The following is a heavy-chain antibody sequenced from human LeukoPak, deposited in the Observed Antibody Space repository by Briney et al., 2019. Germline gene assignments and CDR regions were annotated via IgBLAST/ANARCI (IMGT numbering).Heavy chain of an antibody. CDR1: GFTFSTYW. CDR3: ARAMGDGYNSPHAFDL. J-gene: IGHJ3*01. D-gene: IGHD5-24*01. CDR2: IRQDGRAK. Sequence: PGGSLRLSCRASGFTFSTYWMSWVRQSPGKGLEWVANIRQDGRAKYYVDSVEGRFTISRDNPENSLYMQMNSLRAEDTAIYYCARAMGDGYNSPHAFDLWGQGTMVTVSA. V-gene: IGHV3-7*01.